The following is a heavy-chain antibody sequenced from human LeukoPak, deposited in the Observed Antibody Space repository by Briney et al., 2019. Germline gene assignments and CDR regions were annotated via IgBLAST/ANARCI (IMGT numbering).Heavy chain of an antibody. CDR1: GGSIRSYY. V-gene: IGHV4-59*08. CDR3: ASGSYYFDY. CDR2: IYYSGST. Sequence: PSETLSLTCTVSGGSIRSYYWSWIRQPPGKGLEWIGYIYYSGSTKYNPSLKSRATISVDTSKNQFSLKLNSMTAADTAVYYCASGSYYFDYWGQGTLVTVSS. J-gene: IGHJ4*02. D-gene: IGHD1-26*01.